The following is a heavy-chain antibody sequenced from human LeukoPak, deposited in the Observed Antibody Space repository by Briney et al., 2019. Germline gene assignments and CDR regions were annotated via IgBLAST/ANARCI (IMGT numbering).Heavy chain of an antibody. CDR2: IYPGDSDT. Sequence: GESLKISCQGSGYSFSNYWIGWVRQMPGKGLEWMGIIYPGDSDTRYSPSFQGQVTISADKSISTAYLQWSSLKASDTAMYYCARVYYYDSSGYYWYFDLWGRGTLVTVSS. CDR1: GYSFSNYW. D-gene: IGHD3-22*01. CDR3: ARVYYYDSSGYYWYFDL. V-gene: IGHV5-51*01. J-gene: IGHJ2*01.